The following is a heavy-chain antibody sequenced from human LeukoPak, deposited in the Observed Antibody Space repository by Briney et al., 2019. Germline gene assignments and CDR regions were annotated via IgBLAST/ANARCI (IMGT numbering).Heavy chain of an antibody. J-gene: IGHJ6*03. V-gene: IGHV1-2*06. Sequence: GASVKVSCKASGYTFTGYYMHWVRQAPGQGLEWMGRINPNSGGTNYAQKFQGRVTITADESTSTAYMELSSLRSGDTAVYYCARAGTTVTYYYYYYMDVWGKGTTVTVSS. CDR3: ARAGTTVTYYYYYYMDV. CDR1: GYTFTGYY. D-gene: IGHD4-11*01. CDR2: INPNSGGT.